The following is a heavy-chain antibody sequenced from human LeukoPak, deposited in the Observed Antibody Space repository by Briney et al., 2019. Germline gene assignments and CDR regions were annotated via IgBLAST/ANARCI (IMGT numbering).Heavy chain of an antibody. V-gene: IGHV3-20*04. CDR2: INWNGGST. CDR3: ATYSSLNRREFQY. Sequence: GGSLRLSCAASGFTFDDYGMSWVRHAPGKGLEWVSGINWNGGSTGYADSVKGRFTISRDNAKNSLYLQMNSLRAEDTAVYYCATYSSLNRREFQYWGQGTLLTVSS. CDR1: GFTFDDYG. J-gene: IGHJ1*01. D-gene: IGHD3-22*01.